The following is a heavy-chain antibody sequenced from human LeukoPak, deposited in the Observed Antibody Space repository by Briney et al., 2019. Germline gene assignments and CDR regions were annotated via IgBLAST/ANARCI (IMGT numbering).Heavy chain of an antibody. D-gene: IGHD2-2*01. CDR2: ISSSSSTI. CDR3: ARDPGYCSSTSCSG. CDR1: GFTFSSYS. V-gene: IGHV3-48*01. J-gene: IGHJ4*02. Sequence: AGGSLRLSCAASGFTFSSYSMDWVRQAPGKGLEWVSYISSSSSTIYYADSVKGRFTISRDNAKNSLYLQMNSLRAEDTAVYYCARDPGYCSSTSCSGWGQGTLVTVSS.